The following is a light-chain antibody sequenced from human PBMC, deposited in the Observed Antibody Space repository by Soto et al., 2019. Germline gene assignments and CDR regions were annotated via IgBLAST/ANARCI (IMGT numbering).Light chain of an antibody. V-gene: IGKV1-39*01. CDR3: QQSYDSPPT. J-gene: IGKJ4*01. Sequence: DIQMTQSPSTLSASVGDRVTITCRASQTINNYLNWYQQKPGKAPKCLIYGASSLQSGVSSRFSGRGFGTDYTLNITNLQPEDCATCFCQQSYDSPPTFGPGTRVEI. CDR2: GAS. CDR1: QTINNY.